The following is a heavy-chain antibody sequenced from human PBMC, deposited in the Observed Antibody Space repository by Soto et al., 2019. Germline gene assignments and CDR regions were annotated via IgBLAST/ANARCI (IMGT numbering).Heavy chain of an antibody. Sequence: QVQLQQWGAGLLKPSETLSLTCAVYGGSFSGYYWSWIRQPPGKGLEWIGEINHSGSTNYNPSLKSRVTISVDTSKNPFSLKLSTVTAVDTAVYYCARVGTYSSSWSSWFDPWVQGTLVTVSS. D-gene: IGHD6-13*01. CDR1: GGSFSGYY. CDR2: INHSGST. V-gene: IGHV4-34*01. CDR3: ARVGTYSSSWSSWFDP. J-gene: IGHJ5*02.